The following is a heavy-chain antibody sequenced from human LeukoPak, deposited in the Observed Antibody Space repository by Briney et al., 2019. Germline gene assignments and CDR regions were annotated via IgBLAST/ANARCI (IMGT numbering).Heavy chain of an antibody. J-gene: IGHJ4*02. Sequence: GSLRLSCAASGFTVSSNYMSWVRQAPGKGLEWVSVIYSGGSTYYADSVKGRFTISRDNSKNTLYLQMNSLRAEDTAVYYCARVLYDFWSGYLYYFDYWGQGTLVTVSS. CDR2: IYSGGST. CDR1: GFTVSSNY. V-gene: IGHV3-66*01. D-gene: IGHD3-3*01. CDR3: ARVLYDFWSGYLYYFDY.